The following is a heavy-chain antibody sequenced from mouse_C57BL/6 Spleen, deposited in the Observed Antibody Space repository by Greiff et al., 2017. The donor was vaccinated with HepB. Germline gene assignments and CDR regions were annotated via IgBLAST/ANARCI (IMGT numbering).Heavy chain of an antibody. Sequence: QVQLQQPGAELVKPGASVKMSCKASGYTFTSYWITWVKQRPGQGLEWIGDIYPGSGSTNYNEKFKSNATLTVDTSSSTAYMQLSSLTSEDSAVYYCARWGVYYYAMDYWGQGTSVTVSS. V-gene: IGHV1-55*01. CDR2: IYPGSGST. CDR1: GYTFTSYW. CDR3: ARWGVYYYAMDY. J-gene: IGHJ4*01.